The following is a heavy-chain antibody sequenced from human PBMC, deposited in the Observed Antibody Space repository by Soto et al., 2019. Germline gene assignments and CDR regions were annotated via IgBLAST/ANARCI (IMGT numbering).Heavy chain of an antibody. CDR3: AKGEVDYSSFDDAFGI. V-gene: IGHV3-30-3*01. J-gene: IGHJ3*02. CDR1: GFTFIDYA. D-gene: IGHD6-6*01. CDR2: ISYDGSNK. Sequence: PGGSLRLSCAASGFTFIDYAMHWVRQAPGKGLGWVAVISYDGSNKYYADSVKGRLTISRDNSKNTLYLQMNSLRAEDTAVYYRAKGEVDYSSFDDAFGIWGQGTMVTVAS.